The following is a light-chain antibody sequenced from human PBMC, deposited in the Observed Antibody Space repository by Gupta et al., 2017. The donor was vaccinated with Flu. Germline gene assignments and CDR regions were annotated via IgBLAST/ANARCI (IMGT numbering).Light chain of an antibody. CDR1: QSVRTS. CDR2: GAS. J-gene: IGKJ5*01. V-gene: IGKV3-15*01. CDR3: QQYYKWPPSIT. Sequence: EIVMTQSPVTLSVSPGERATLSCRASQSVRTSLAWYQQKPGQAPRLLIHGASIGDTGIPDRFGGSGSGTEFTLTISSLQSEDFAVYYCQQYYKWPPSITFGQGTRLELK.